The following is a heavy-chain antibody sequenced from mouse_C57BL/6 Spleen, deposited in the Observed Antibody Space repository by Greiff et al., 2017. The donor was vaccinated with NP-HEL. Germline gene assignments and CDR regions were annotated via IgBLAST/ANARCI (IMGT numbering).Heavy chain of an antibody. V-gene: IGHV1-22*01. D-gene: IGHD3-3*01. Sequence: EVQLVESGPELVKPGASVKMSCKASGYTFTDYNMHWVKQSHGKSLEWIGYINPNNGGTSYNQKFKGKATLTVNKSSSTAYMELRSLTSEVSAFYYCARGGPPAMDYWGQGTSVTVSS. J-gene: IGHJ4*01. CDR2: INPNNGGT. CDR1: GYTFTDYN. CDR3: ARGGPPAMDY.